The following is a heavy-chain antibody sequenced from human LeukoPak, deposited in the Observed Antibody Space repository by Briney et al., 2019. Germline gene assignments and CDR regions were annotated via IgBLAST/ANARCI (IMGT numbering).Heavy chain of an antibody. V-gene: IGHV1-18*01. CDR3: ARVKAGPAATGAFDY. J-gene: IGHJ4*02. CDR2: ISAYNGNT. CDR1: GYTFTSYG. D-gene: IGHD2-2*01. Sequence: ASVKVSCKASGYTFTSYGISWVRQAPGQGLEWMGWISAYNGNTNYAQKLQGRVTMTTDTSTSTAYMELRRLRSDDTAVYYCARVKAGPAATGAFDYWGQGTLVTVSS.